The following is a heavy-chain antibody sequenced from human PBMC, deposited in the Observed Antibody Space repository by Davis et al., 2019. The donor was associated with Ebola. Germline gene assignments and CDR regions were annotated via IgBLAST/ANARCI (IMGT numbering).Heavy chain of an antibody. CDR3: ARGWLRGGMDV. Sequence: SCAISGDSVSSGGWNWIRQSPSRGLEWLGRTYYSSKWYKDYAVSVKSRITINPDTSKNQFSLQLKSVTPEDTALYYCARGWLRGGMDVWGEGTTVTV. V-gene: IGHV6-1*01. CDR1: GDSVSSGG. J-gene: IGHJ6*02. CDR2: TYYSSKWYK. D-gene: IGHD5-18*01.